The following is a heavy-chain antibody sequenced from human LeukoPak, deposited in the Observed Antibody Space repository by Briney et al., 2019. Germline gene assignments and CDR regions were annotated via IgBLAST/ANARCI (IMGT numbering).Heavy chain of an antibody. J-gene: IGHJ4*02. CDR1: GFTFSSYS. CDR2: ISSSSSYI. V-gene: IGHV3-21*01. D-gene: IGHD1-14*01. Sequence: GGSLRLSCAASGFTFSSYSMNWVRQAPGKGLEWVSSISSSSSYIYYADSVKGRYTISRDNAKNSLYLQMNSLRAEDTAVYYCARDDAPTRPSRGRPDLDYWGQGTLVTVSS. CDR3: ARDDAPTRPSRGRPDLDY.